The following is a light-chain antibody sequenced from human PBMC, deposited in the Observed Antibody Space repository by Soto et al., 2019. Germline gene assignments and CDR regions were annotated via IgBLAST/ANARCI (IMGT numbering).Light chain of an antibody. CDR1: QNIGTY. CDR2: AAS. V-gene: IGKV1-39*01. CDR3: QQSYSTQYS. J-gene: IGKJ2*03. Sequence: IQMTQSPSSLSASAGDRVTITCRAGQNIGTYLNWYQQKPGKAPKVLIYAASRLQSGVPSRFSGSGSGTSFTLTISSLQPEDFATYYCQQSYSTQYSFGQGTKVDIK.